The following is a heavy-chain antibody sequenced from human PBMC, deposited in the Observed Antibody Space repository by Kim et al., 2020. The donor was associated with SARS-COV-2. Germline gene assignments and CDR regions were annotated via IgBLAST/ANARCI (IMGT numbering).Heavy chain of an antibody. CDR1: GSTFSSYW. Sequence: GGSLRLSCAASGSTFSSYWVHWVRQAPGKGLEWVANINQDGSAKYYVDSVKGRFTISRDNAKNSLFLQMNSLRVEDTAMYYCTRVPRGSGSFWGQGTLVT. D-gene: IGHD3-10*01. CDR2: INQDGSAK. V-gene: IGHV3-7*01. CDR3: TRVPRGSGSF. J-gene: IGHJ4*02.